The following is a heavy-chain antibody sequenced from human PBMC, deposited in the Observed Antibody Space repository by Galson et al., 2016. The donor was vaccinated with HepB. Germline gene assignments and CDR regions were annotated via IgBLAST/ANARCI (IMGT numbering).Heavy chain of an antibody. CDR3: ARKGSRYCTDGECYNDAFDI. D-gene: IGHD2-8*01. CDR2: TYYRSKWYQ. Sequence: CAISGDSVSSNRAAWTWIRQSPSRGLEWLGRTYYRSKWYQDYAVSMKSRITISPDTSKNQISLQLNSVTPEDTAVYYCARKGSRYCTDGECYNDAFDIWGQGTMVTVSS. CDR1: GDSVSSNRAA. J-gene: IGHJ3*02. V-gene: IGHV6-1*01.